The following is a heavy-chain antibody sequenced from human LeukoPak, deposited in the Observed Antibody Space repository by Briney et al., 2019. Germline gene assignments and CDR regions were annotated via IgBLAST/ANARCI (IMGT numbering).Heavy chain of an antibody. Sequence: SETLSLTCTVSGGSISSSSYYWGWIRQPPGKGLEWIGSIYYSGSTYYNPSLKSRVTISVDTSKNQFSLKLSSVTAADTAVYYCARDRLVSDQIRGVHNWFDPWGQGALVTVSS. CDR1: GGSISSSSYY. D-gene: IGHD3-10*01. CDR3: ARDRLVSDQIRGVHNWFDP. J-gene: IGHJ5*02. V-gene: IGHV4-39*07. CDR2: IYYSGST.